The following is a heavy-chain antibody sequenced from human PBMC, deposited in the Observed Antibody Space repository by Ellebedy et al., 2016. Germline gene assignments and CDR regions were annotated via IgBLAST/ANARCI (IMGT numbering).Heavy chain of an antibody. V-gene: IGHV4-39*07. CDR1: GGSISSSNSY. CDR3: ARGLFRAAADTHFDY. CDR2: IHYSGSS. D-gene: IGHD6-13*01. J-gene: IGHJ4*02. Sequence: SETLSLXXTVSGGSISSSNSYWGWIRQPPGRGLEWIGNIHYSGSSYYNPSLKSRVTISVDTSKNQFSLKLNSVTAADTAVYYCARGLFRAAADTHFDYWGQGTLVTVSS.